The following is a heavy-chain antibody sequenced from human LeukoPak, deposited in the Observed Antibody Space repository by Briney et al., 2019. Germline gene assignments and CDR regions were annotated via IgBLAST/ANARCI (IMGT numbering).Heavy chain of an antibody. J-gene: IGHJ4*02. CDR3: ARGLSNYDFWSGYWPFDY. CDR2: ISAYNGNT. Sequence: ASVKVSCKASGYTFTSYGISWVRQAPGQGLEWMGWISAYNGNTNYAQKLQGRVTMTTDTSTSTAYMELRSLRSDDTAVYYCARGLSNYDFWSGYWPFDYWGQGILVTVSS. D-gene: IGHD3-3*01. CDR1: GYTFTSYG. V-gene: IGHV1-18*01.